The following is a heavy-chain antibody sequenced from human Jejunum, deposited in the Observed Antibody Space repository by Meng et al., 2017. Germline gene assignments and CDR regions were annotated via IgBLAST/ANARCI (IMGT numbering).Heavy chain of an antibody. CDR3: ARDESRLLRS. Sequence: PVRGKPSQPLPPTCPPPGYSVSSNSAAWNWIRQSPSRGLEWLGRTYYRSKWYSDYAVSVKSRITINTDTSKNQLSLQLNSVTPEDTAVYYCARDESRLLRSWGQGTLVTVSS. V-gene: IGHV6-1*01. CDR2: TYYRSKWYS. CDR1: GYSVSSNSAA. J-gene: IGHJ5*02. D-gene: IGHD3-22*01.